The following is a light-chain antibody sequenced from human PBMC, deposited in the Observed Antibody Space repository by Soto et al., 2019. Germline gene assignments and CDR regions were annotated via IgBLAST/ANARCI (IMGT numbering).Light chain of an antibody. Sequence: SVLAQPASVSGSPGESITISCTGTSSDVGAYNYVSWYQQYPGKAPKLMIYGVTNRPSGVSNRFSGSKTVNTASLTISGLQAEDAADLYCFSHRGGDSQVF. CDR2: GVT. CDR3: FSHRGGDSQV. J-gene: IGLJ2*01. V-gene: IGLV2-14*01. CDR1: SSDVGAYNY.